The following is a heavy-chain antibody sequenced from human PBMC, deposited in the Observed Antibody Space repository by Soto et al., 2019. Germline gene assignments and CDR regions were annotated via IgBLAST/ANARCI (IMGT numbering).Heavy chain of an antibody. CDR3: TRDASRDSSARGWFDP. CDR1: GFTFRSFT. V-gene: IGHV3-21*01. CDR2: ISSNSAYI. Sequence: GGSLRLSCAASGFTFRSFTMNWVRQAPGEGLEWVSTISSNSAYIYYTDALRGRFTISRDSAKNSLHLQMNSLRAEDTAVYYCTRDASRDSSARGWFDPWGPGTLVTVSS. D-gene: IGHD6-13*01. J-gene: IGHJ5*02.